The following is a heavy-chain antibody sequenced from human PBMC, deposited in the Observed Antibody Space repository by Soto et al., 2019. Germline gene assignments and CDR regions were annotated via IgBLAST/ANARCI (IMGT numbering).Heavy chain of an antibody. CDR1: GGSITSNANY. CDR3: ARGFYFGVSYFDD. Sequence: PSETLSLTCSVSGGSITSNANYWAWFRQPPGKGLEWIGNIYYSGSTFYNPSLKSRGTISVDTSKNQFSLKLNSVTAADTAVYYCARGFYFGVSYFDDWGQGTLVTVSS. D-gene: IGHD3-10*01. J-gene: IGHJ4*02. V-gene: IGHV4-39*07. CDR2: IYYSGST.